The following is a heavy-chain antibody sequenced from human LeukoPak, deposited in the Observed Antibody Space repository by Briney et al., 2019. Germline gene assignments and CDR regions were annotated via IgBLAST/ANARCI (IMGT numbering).Heavy chain of an antibody. CDR1: GYIFTSYW. Sequence: GESLQISCKGSGYIFTSYWIGWVRQLPGKGLEWRGIIYPGDSDTRYSPSFQGQVTISADKSISTAYLQWSSLKASDTAMYYCARHPSSSTTNYFDYWGQGTLVTVSS. D-gene: IGHD2-2*01. J-gene: IGHJ4*02. CDR3: ARHPSSSTTNYFDY. V-gene: IGHV5-51*01. CDR2: IYPGDSDT.